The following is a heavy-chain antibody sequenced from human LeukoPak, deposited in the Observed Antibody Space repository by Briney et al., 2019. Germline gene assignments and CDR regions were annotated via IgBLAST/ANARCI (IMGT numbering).Heavy chain of an antibody. V-gene: IGHV1-18*04. D-gene: IGHD5-18*01. J-gene: IGHJ4*02. Sequence: ASVKVSCKASGYTFTAYYIHWVRQAPGQGLEWMGWSSANNGNTNYAQKLQGRVTMTKDTSTNTAYMELRSLRVDDTAVYYCARDGYSYGYWMYYFDYWGQGTLVTVSS. CDR2: SSANNGNT. CDR3: ARDGYSYGYWMYYFDY. CDR1: GYTFTAYY.